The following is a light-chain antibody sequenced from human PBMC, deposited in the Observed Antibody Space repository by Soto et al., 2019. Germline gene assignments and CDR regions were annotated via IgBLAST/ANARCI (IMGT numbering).Light chain of an antibody. CDR2: GNN. J-gene: IGLJ1*01. Sequence: QSVLTQPPSVSGAPGQRVTISCTGSSSNIGAGYDVHWYQQLPGTAPKLLIYGNNNRPSGVPDRFSGSTSGTSASLAITGLQAEDEADYYCQSYDTSLSVFGTGTKLTVL. CDR1: SSNIGAGYD. V-gene: IGLV1-40*01. CDR3: QSYDTSLSV.